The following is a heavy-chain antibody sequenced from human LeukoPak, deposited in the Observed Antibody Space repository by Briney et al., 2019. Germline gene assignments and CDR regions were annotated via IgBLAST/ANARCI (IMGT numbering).Heavy chain of an antibody. Sequence: PSETLSLTCTVSGYSISSGSYWGWIRQPPGKGLEWIGSIHHGGSIYNNPSLKSRVTISVDTSKNQFSLKLSSVTAADTAVYYCARAFGVVIYFDYWGQGTLVTVSS. J-gene: IGHJ4*02. D-gene: IGHD3-3*01. CDR1: GYSISSGSY. CDR2: IHHGGSI. CDR3: ARAFGVVIYFDY. V-gene: IGHV4-38-2*02.